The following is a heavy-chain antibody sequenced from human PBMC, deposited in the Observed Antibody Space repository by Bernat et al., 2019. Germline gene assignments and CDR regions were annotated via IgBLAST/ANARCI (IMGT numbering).Heavy chain of an antibody. J-gene: IGHJ6*03. D-gene: IGHD4-11*01. CDR3: TRENDDSNYGQINYYYYMDV. Sequence: EVQLVESGGGLVQPGGSLKLSCAASGFTFSGSAVHWVRQASGKGLEWVGRIRSKPNNYATAYAASVTGRFTISRDDSKNTAYLQMNSLKTEDTAVYYCTRENDDSNYGQINYYYYMDVWGKGTTVTVSS. CDR2: IRSKPNNYAT. CDR1: GFTFSGSA. V-gene: IGHV3-73*02.